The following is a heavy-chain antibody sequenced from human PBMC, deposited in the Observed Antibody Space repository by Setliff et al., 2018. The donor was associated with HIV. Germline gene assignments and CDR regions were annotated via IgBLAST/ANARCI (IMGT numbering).Heavy chain of an antibody. CDR1: GGSISNSRYY. Sequence: PSETLSLTCTVSGGSISNSRYYWSWIRQPPGKGLQWIGFIYNSEMINYNPSLKSRVSMSLDTSKNQFSLKLTSVTAADTAVYYCARGGTSSNWFDPWGQGTLVTVSS. CDR2: IYNSEMI. D-gene: IGHD1-26*01. J-gene: IGHJ5*02. V-gene: IGHV4-61*01. CDR3: ARGGTSSNWFDP.